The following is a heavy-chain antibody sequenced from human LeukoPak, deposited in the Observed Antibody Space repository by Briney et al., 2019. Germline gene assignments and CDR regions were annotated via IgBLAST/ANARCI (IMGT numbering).Heavy chain of an antibody. V-gene: IGHV4-59*08. CDR1: GGSISSYY. D-gene: IGHD3-10*01. J-gene: IGHJ1*01. CDR3: ARHYPLWFGECTPFQH. Sequence: KPSETLSLTCTVSGGSISSYYWSWIRQPPGKGLEWIGYIYYSGSTNYNPSLKSRVTISVDTSKNQFSLKLSSVTAADTAVYYCARHYPLWFGECTPFQHWGQGTLVTVSS. CDR2: IYYSGST.